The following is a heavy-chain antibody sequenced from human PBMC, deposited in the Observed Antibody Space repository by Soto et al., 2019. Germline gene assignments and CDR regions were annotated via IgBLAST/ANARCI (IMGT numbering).Heavy chain of an antibody. CDR3: ATAGSYRFDN. CDR1: GFTFITYS. J-gene: IGHJ4*02. D-gene: IGHD3-10*01. V-gene: IGHV3-48*04. CDR2: ISSSSSTI. Sequence: PGGALRVSSSAPGFTFITYSIKWVRQAPGKGLEWVSYISSSSSTIFYTDSVKGRFTVSRDNAKNTLYLQMNSLRAEDTAVYFCATAGSYRFDNWGQGTLVTVS.